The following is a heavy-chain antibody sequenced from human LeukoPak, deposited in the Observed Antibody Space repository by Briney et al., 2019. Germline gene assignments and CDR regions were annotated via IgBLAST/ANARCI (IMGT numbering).Heavy chain of an antibody. D-gene: IGHD2-21*01. Sequence: SETLSLTCTVPGGSISNSYWSWIRQSPGKGLEWIGYIHHSGNTNASPPLKSRVTISIDTPKNQFSLKLSSVTAADTAVYYCVRWQYCGGNCFFSAFVIWGQGTMVTVSS. J-gene: IGHJ3*02. CDR2: IHHSGNT. V-gene: IGHV4-59*01. CDR1: GGSISNSY. CDR3: VRWQYCGGNCFFSAFVI.